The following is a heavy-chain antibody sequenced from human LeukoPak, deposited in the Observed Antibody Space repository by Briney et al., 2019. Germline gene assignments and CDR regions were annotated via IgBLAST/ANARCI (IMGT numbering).Heavy chain of an antibody. V-gene: IGHV4-39*01. D-gene: IGHD2-15*01. Sequence: LTXIXXGGSXXSIGYYWGWIRQPPGKGLEWIGSVYYSGSTFYNPSLKSRVTTSVDTSKSQFSLKLSSMTAAGTAVYYCARGYCSGGSCYWGDYWGQGALVTVSS. J-gene: IGHJ4*02. CDR1: GGSXXSIGYY. CDR2: VYYSGST. CDR3: ARGYCSGGSCYWGDY.